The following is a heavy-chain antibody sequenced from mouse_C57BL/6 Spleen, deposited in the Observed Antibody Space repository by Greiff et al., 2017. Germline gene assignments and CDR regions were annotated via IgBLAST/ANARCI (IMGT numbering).Heavy chain of an antibody. Sequence: VQLVESGPGLVQPSQSLSITCTVSGFSLTSYGVHWVRQSPGKGLEWLGVIWSGGSTDYNAAFISRLSISKDNSKSQVFFKMNSLQADDTAIYYCARRAVVATDYYAMDYWGQGTSVTVSS. CDR1: GFSLTSYG. CDR3: ARRAVVATDYYAMDY. CDR2: IWSGGST. J-gene: IGHJ4*01. V-gene: IGHV2-2*01. D-gene: IGHD1-1*01.